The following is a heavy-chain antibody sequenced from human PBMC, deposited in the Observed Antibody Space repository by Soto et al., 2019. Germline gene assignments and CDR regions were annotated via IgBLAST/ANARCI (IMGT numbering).Heavy chain of an antibody. Sequence: EVQLLESGGGLVQPGGSLRLSCAASGFTFSSYAMSWVRQPPGKGLVWVSAISGSGGSTYYADSVKGRFTISRDNSKNTLYLQMNSLRAEETDVYYCAKDIGYGDYAYWGRGTLVAVSS. CDR2: ISGSGGST. D-gene: IGHD4-17*01. V-gene: IGHV3-23*01. CDR3: AKDIGYGDYAY. CDR1: GFTFSSYA. J-gene: IGHJ1*01.